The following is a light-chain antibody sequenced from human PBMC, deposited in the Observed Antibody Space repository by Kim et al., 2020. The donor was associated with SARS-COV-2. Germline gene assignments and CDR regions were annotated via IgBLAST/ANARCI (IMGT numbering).Light chain of an antibody. J-gene: IGLJ1*01. CDR2: DVH. Sequence: GHSITISCTGTRLDVGGYNYVSWYQQHPGKAPKLMIYDVHNRPTGVSDRFSGSKSGNTASLTISGLQAEDEADYYCTSWASTTSYVFGTGTKVTVL. CDR1: RLDVGGYNY. V-gene: IGLV2-14*03. CDR3: TSWASTTSYV.